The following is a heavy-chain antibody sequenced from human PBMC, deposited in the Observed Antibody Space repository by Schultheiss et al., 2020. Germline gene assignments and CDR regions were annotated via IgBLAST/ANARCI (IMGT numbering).Heavy chain of an antibody. Sequence: ASVKVSCKASGYTFTSYGISWVRQAPGQGLEWMGWISAYNGNTNYAQKLQGRVTMTTDTSTSTAYMELRSLRSDDTAVYYCARKGEGDCSSTSCYRGRLDYWGQGTLVNVYS. CDR3: ARKGEGDCSSTSCYRGRLDY. V-gene: IGHV1-18*01. J-gene: IGHJ4*02. CDR2: ISAYNGNT. CDR1: GYTFTSYG. D-gene: IGHD2-2*01.